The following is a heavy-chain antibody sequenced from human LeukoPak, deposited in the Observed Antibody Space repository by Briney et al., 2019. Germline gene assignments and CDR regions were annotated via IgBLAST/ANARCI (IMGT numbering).Heavy chain of an antibody. J-gene: IGHJ4*02. V-gene: IGHV3-23*01. D-gene: IGHD4-17*01. CDR2: ISPTGEGT. CDR1: GFAFSNTG. CDR3: ARDAGGAWPFDY. Sequence: GGSLKLSCAASGFAFSNTGMTWVRQAPGRGLEWVSTISPTGEGTHYADSVKGRFTISRDNSKNTLSLEMNSLRADDTATYYCARDAGGAWPFDYWGQGTRVIVSS.